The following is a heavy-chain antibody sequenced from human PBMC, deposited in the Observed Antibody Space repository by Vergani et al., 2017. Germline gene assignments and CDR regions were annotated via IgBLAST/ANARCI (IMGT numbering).Heavy chain of an antibody. V-gene: IGHV5-51*03. CDR1: GYIFTNYW. Sequence: EVQLVQSGTEVKKPGESLKISCKTSGYIFTNYWIGWVRQMPGRGLEWLGMFYPGDSDTRYSPSFQGQVTISADKSISTAYLHWTSLKASDTAVYYCARLRLVPYSFDFWGQGTTVTVSS. CDR2: FYPGDSDT. J-gene: IGHJ3*01. CDR3: ARLRLVPYSFDF. D-gene: IGHD2-2*01.